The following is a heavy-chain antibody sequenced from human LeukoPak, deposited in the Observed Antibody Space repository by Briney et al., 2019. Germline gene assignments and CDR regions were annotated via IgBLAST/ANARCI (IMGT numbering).Heavy chain of an antibody. Sequence: EASVKVSCKASGYTFTGYYMHWVRQAPGQGLEWMGWINPNSGGTNYAQKFQGRVTMTRDTSISTAYMELSRLRSDDTAVYYCARDPTRSGWLAGNWFDPWGQGTLVTVSS. J-gene: IGHJ5*02. D-gene: IGHD6-19*01. V-gene: IGHV1-2*02. CDR1: GYTFTGYY. CDR3: ARDPTRSGWLAGNWFDP. CDR2: INPNSGGT.